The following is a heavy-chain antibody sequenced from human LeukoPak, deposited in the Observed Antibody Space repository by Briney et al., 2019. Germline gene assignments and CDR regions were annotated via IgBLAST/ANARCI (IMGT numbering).Heavy chain of an antibody. D-gene: IGHD1-26*01. Sequence: PGGSLRLSCGVTGFTFSNGWMHWVRQAPGKGLEWVALINQDGSAKQYVDSVKGRFTISRDNAKNSVYLQINSLRVEDTAVYYCVRLPRSNSVYWGQGTLVTVSS. V-gene: IGHV3-7*01. CDR2: INQDGSAK. CDR3: VRLPRSNSVY. J-gene: IGHJ4*02. CDR1: GFTFSNGW.